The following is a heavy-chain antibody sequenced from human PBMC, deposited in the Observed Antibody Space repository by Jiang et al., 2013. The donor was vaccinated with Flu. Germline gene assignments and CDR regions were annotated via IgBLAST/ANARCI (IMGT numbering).Heavy chain of an antibody. V-gene: IGHV1-69*01. CDR2: IIPIFGTA. CDR3: ARDTGYYDSSGYAITRGWFDP. CDR1: GGTFSSYA. D-gene: IGHD3-22*01. Sequence: EVKKPGSSVKVSCKASGGTFSSYAISWVRQAPGQGLEWMGGIIPIFGTANYAQKFQGRVTITADESTSTAYMELSSLRSEDTAVYYCARDTGYYDSSGYAITRGWFDPWGQGTPVTVSS. J-gene: IGHJ5*02.